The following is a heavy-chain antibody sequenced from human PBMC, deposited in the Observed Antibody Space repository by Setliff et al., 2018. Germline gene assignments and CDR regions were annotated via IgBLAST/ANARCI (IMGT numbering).Heavy chain of an antibody. D-gene: IGHD3-22*01. CDR2: LYYGGSTYST. V-gene: IGHV4-59*08. CDR1: GGSISSYY. J-gene: IGHJ5*02. Sequence: SETLSLTCTVSGGSISSYYWSWIRQPPGKGLEWIGSLYYGGSTYSTYSNPSLKSRVSISVDTSRNQFSLNLSSVTAADTAMYYCARHRTPSYYYDSSSYYSNWFDPWGQGTLVTVSS. CDR3: ARHRTPSYYYDSSSYYSNWFDP.